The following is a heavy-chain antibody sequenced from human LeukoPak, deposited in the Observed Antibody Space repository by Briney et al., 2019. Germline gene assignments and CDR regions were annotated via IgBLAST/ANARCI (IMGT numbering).Heavy chain of an antibody. D-gene: IGHD2-2*01. CDR3: ARTNSSTSLTSLSSDY. CDR1: GGSFSGYY. J-gene: IGHJ4*02. CDR2: INHSGST. V-gene: IGHV4-34*01. Sequence: SETLSLTCAVYGGSFSGYYWSWIRQPPGKGREWIGEINHSGSTNYNPSLKSRVTISVATSKNQFSLKPSSVTAADTAVYYCARTNSSTSLTSLSSDYWGQGTLVTVSS.